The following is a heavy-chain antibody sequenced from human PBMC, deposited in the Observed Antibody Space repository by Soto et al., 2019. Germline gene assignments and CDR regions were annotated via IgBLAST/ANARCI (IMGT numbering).Heavy chain of an antibody. Sequence: ASVKVSCKASGYPFSSYAISWVRQAPGQGLEWMGWISPYNGDTHYAQNLQGRVTMTTDTSTSKAYMELRSLKSDDTAIYYCARGTTVTATPTYYYMDVWGKGTTVTVSS. CDR2: ISPYNGDT. CDR3: ARGTTVTATPTYYYMDV. D-gene: IGHD4-4*01. J-gene: IGHJ6*03. V-gene: IGHV1-18*01. CDR1: GYPFSSYA.